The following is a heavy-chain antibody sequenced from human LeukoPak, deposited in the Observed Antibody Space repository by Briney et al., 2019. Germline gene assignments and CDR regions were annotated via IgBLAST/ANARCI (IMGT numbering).Heavy chain of an antibody. J-gene: IGHJ5*02. CDR3: AREPLDYGDYVDWFDP. CDR2: IIPIFGTA. CDR1: GYTFTSYA. D-gene: IGHD4-17*01. V-gene: IGHV1-69*13. Sequence: SVKVSCKASGYTFTSYAISWGRQAPGQGLEWMGGIIPIFGTANYAQKFQGRVTITADESTSTAYMELSSLRSEDTAVYYCAREPLDYGDYVDWFDPWGQGTLVTVSS.